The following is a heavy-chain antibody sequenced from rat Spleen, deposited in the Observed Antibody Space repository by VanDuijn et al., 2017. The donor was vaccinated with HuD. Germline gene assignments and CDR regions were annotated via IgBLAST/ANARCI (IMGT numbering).Heavy chain of an antibody. CDR3: ARLYYYSSFDY. CDR2: ISTSGGST. V-gene: IGHV5-25*01. CDR1: GFSFSNYD. D-gene: IGHD1-2*01. Sequence: EVHLVESGGGLVQPGRSLKLSCAASGFSFSNYDMAWVRQAPKKGLEWVASISTSGGSTYYRDSVKGRFTVSRDNAKSTLYLQMDSLRSEDTATHYCARLYYYSSFDYWGQGVMVTVSS. J-gene: IGHJ2*01.